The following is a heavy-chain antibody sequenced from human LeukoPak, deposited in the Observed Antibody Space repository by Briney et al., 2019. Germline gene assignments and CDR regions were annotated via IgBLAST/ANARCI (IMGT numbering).Heavy chain of an antibody. J-gene: IGHJ6*03. D-gene: IGHD3-22*01. CDR3: ARLCYYDSSGYHHYYYYMDV. V-gene: IGHV4-38-2*02. Sequence: SETLSLTCTVSGYSISSGYYWGWIRQPPGKGLEWIGSIYHSGRTFYNPSLKSRVTISVDTSRNQFSLKLTSVTAADTAVYYCARLCYYDSSGYHHYYYYMDVWGKGTTVTISS. CDR1: GYSISSGYY. CDR2: IYHSGRT.